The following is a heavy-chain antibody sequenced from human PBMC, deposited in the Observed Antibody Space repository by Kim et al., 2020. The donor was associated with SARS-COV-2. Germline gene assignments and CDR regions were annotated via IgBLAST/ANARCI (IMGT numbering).Heavy chain of an antibody. CDR1: GFTFSSYG. D-gene: IGHD1-26*01. Sequence: GGSLRLSCAASGFTFSSYGMHWVRQAPGKGLEWVAVIWYDGSNKYYADSVKGRFTISRDNSKNTLYLQMNILRAEDTAVYYCARDLLVGATSYGMDVWGQGTTVTASS. CDR3: ARDLLVGATSYGMDV. J-gene: IGHJ6*02. V-gene: IGHV3-33*08. CDR2: IWYDGSNK.